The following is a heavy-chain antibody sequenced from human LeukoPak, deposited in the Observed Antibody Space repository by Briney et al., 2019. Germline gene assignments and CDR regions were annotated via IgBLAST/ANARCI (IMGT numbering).Heavy chain of an antibody. D-gene: IGHD6-19*01. CDR3: ARDRGWPNWFDP. CDR2: ISYDGSNK. CDR1: GFTFSSYW. V-gene: IGHV3-30*03. Sequence: GGSLRFSCAASGFTFSSYWMSWVRQAPGKGLEWVAVISYDGSNKYYADSVKGRFTISRDNSKNTLYLQMNSLRAEDTAVYYCARDRGWPNWFDPWGQGTLVTVSS. J-gene: IGHJ5*02.